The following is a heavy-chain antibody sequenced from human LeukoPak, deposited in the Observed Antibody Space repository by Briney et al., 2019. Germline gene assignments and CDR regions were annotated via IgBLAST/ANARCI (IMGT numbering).Heavy chain of an antibody. V-gene: IGHV3-11*01. Sequence: SGFXFXDYYMSXVRQAPGKGLEWVSYISSSGSTIYYADSVKGRFTISRDNAKNSLYLQMNSLRAEDTAVYYCARGSRVVPAAVYWGQGTLVTVSS. J-gene: IGHJ4*02. CDR3: ARGSRVVPAAVY. CDR1: GFXFXDYY. D-gene: IGHD2-2*01. CDR2: ISSSGSTI.